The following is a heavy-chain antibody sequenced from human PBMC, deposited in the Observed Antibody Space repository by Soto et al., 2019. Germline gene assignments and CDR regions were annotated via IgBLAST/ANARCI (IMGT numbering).Heavy chain of an antibody. CDR3: AREGSDFWSGRADAFDI. J-gene: IGHJ3*02. D-gene: IGHD3-3*01. CDR1: GYTFTSYY. CDR2: INPSGGST. Sequence: ASVKVSCKASGYTFTSYYMHWVRQAPGQGLEWMGIINPSGGSTSYAQKFQGRVTMTRDTSTSTVYMELSSLRSEDTAVYYCAREGSDFWSGRADAFDIWGQGAMVTVSS. V-gene: IGHV1-46*03.